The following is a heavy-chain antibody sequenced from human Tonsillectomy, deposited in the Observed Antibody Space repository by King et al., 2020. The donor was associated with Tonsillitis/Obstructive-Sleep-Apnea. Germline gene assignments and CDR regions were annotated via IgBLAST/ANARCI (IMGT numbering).Heavy chain of an antibody. V-gene: IGHV4-4*02. CDR2: SYHSGST. CDR3: ARVKFEGYCSSTSCLYPFDY. J-gene: IGHJ4*02. D-gene: IGHD2-2*01. Sequence: VQLQESGPGLVKPSGTLSRTFAVSCGSISSRNWWGWVRQPPGKGLEWIGGSYHSGSTNYNPPLKSRVTISVDQSKNQFSLKLSSVTAADTAVYYCARVKFEGYCSSTSCLYPFDYWGQGTLVTVSS. CDR1: CGSISSRNW.